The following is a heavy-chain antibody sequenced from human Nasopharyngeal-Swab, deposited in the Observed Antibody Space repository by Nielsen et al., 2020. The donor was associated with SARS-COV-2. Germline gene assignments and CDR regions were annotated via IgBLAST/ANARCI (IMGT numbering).Heavy chain of an antibody. Sequence: GESLKISCAASGFTFSSYAMNWVRQAPGKGLEWVSGISGSGSRTYYADSVKGRFTISRDNSKNTLYLQMNSLRAEDTAVYYCAKDGGGGVQSIAAAGTHFDYWGQGTLVTVSS. J-gene: IGHJ4*02. D-gene: IGHD6-13*01. CDR1: GFTFSSYA. CDR2: ISGSGSRT. V-gene: IGHV3-23*01. CDR3: AKDGGGGVQSIAAAGTHFDY.